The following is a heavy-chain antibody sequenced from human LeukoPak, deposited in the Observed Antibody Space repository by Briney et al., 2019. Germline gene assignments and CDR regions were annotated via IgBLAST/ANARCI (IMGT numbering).Heavy chain of an antibody. D-gene: IGHD2-2*01. CDR1: GGSISRYY. Sequence: SETLSLTCTVSGGSISRYYWSWIRQPPGKGLEWIGYVYYSGSTNYNPSLKSRVTISVDTSKNQFSLKLSSVTAADTAVYYCAREGTSGDFDYWGQGTLVTVSS. CDR2: VYYSGST. V-gene: IGHV4-59*01. CDR3: AREGTSGDFDY. J-gene: IGHJ4*02.